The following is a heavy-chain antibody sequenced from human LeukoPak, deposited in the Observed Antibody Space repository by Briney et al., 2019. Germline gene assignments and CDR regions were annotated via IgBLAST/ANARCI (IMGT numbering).Heavy chain of an antibody. CDR3: AREASGYSYDAVSY. Sequence: GGSLRLSCAASGFTFSNYWMHWVRQAPGKGLVWVSRINGDGSSTRYADSVKGRFTISRDNAKNTLYLQMNSLRAEDTAVYYCAREASGYSYDAVSYWGQGTLVTASS. J-gene: IGHJ4*02. CDR2: INGDGSST. CDR1: GFTFSNYW. D-gene: IGHD5-18*01. V-gene: IGHV3-74*01.